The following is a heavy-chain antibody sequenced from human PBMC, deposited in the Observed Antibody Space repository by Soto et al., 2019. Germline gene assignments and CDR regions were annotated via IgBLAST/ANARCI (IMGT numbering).Heavy chain of an antibody. CDR3: ARGLRRFDY. CDR1: GGSLSDYF. J-gene: IGHJ4*02. CDR2: INHLGSI. V-gene: IGHV4-34*01. Sequence: SETLSLTCVVSGGSLSDYFWSWIRQPPGMALEWIGEINHLGSINYNPSLKSRVTISVDTSKNQFSLKLSSVTAADTAVYYCARGLRRFDYWGQGTPVTVSS.